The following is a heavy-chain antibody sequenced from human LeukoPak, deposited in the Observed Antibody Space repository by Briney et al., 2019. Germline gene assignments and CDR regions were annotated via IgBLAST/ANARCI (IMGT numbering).Heavy chain of an antibody. Sequence: PGGSLRLSCAASGFTFSSYWMSWVRQAPGKGLEWVANIKQDGSEKYYVDSVKGRFTISRDNAKNSLYLQMNSLRAEDTAVYYCARELGSGSYYYYYYYYMDVWGKGTTVTVSS. CDR3: ARELGSGSYYYYYYYYMDV. CDR2: IKQDGSEK. V-gene: IGHV3-7*01. D-gene: IGHD3-10*01. J-gene: IGHJ6*03. CDR1: GFTFSSYW.